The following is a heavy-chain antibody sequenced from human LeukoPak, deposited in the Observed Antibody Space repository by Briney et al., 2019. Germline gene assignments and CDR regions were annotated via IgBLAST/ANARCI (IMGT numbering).Heavy chain of an antibody. CDR3: ARANWNYAPGYWYFDL. CDR2: ISAYNGNT. J-gene: IGHJ2*01. D-gene: IGHD1-7*01. CDR1: GYTFTSYG. Sequence: GASVKVSCKASGYTFTSYGISWVRQAPGQGLEWMGWISAYNGNTNYAQKLQGRVTMTTDTSTSTAYMELRSLRSDDTAVYYCARANWNYAPGYWYFDLWGRGTLVTVSS. V-gene: IGHV1-18*01.